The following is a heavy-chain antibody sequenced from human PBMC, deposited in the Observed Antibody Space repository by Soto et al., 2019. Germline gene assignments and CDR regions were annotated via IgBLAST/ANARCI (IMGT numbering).Heavy chain of an antibody. Sequence: GGSLRLSCAASGFPFGENAMSWVRQAPGKGLEWVSGISDSGATTYYADPVRGRFTISRDNSKNTLYLQMKSLRAEDSASYYCAKEDTSSGSLDYWGQGALVTVSS. D-gene: IGHD6-19*01. J-gene: IGHJ4*02. CDR1: GFPFGENA. V-gene: IGHV3-23*01. CDR2: ISDSGATT. CDR3: AKEDTSSGSLDY.